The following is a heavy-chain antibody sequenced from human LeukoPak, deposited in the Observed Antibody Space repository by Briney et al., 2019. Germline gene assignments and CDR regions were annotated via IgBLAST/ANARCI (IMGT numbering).Heavy chain of an antibody. J-gene: IGHJ4*02. D-gene: IGHD1-26*01. CDR3: ARAAEWELLPPYFDY. CDR1: GYSFTSYW. V-gene: IGHV5-51*01. CDR2: IYPGDSDT. Sequence: GESLKISCKGSGYSFTSYWIGWVRQMPGKGLEWMGIIYPGDSDTRYSPSFQGQVTISADKSISTAYLQWSSLKASDTAMYYCARAAEWELLPPYFDYWGQGTLVTVSS.